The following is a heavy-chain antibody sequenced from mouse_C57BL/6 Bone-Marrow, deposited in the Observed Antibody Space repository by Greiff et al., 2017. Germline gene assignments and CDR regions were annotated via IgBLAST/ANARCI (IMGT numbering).Heavy chain of an antibody. D-gene: IGHD2-4*01. CDR2: IHPNSGST. CDR3: ASPGGYDYAYYFDY. V-gene: IGHV1-64*01. J-gene: IGHJ2*01. CDR1: GYTFTSYW. Sequence: VQLQQPGAELVKPGASVKLSCKASGYTFTSYWMHWVKQRPGQGLEWIGMIHPNSGSTNYNEKFKSKATLTVDTSSSTAYMQLSSLTSEYSAVYYCASPGGYDYAYYFDYWGQGTTLTVSS.